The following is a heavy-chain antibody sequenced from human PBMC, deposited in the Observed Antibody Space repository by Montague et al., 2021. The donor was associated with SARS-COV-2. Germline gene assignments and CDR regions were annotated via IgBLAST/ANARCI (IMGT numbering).Heavy chain of an antibody. CDR3: ATLPSSITIFGVVQGYYFDD. CDR1: GGSFSGYY. Sequence: SETLSLTCAVYGGSFSGYYWSWIRQPPGKGLEWIGEINHSGSTNYNPSLKSRVTISVDTSKNQFSLKVSSVTAADTALYYCATLPSSITIFGVVQGYYFDDWGQGTLVTVSS. V-gene: IGHV4-34*01. CDR2: INHSGST. D-gene: IGHD3-3*01. J-gene: IGHJ4*02.